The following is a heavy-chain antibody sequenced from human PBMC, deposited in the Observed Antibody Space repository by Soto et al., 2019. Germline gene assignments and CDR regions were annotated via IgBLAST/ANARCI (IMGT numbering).Heavy chain of an antibody. CDR1: GGTFRRYS. CDR2: IIPIFGIP. CDR3: AREDRDRETGLVPAAIDGMDV. J-gene: IGHJ6*02. V-gene: IGHV1-69*08. Sequence: QVQLVQSGAEVKKPGSSVKVSCKASGGTFRRYSITWVRQAPGHGLEGIGRIIPIFGIPTYAQKFQGRVTFTADESTSTAYMELSSLRSDDTAVYYCAREDRDRETGLVPAAIDGMDVWGQGTTVTVSS. D-gene: IGHD2-2*01.